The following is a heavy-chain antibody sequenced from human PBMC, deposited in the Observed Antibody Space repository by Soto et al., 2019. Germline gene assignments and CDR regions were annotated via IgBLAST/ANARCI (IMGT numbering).Heavy chain of an antibody. CDR2: MNLDTGGT. Sequence: GASVKVSCKASGGTFSSYAISWVRQAPGQGLEWMGRMNLDTGGTTYAQKFQGRVTMTRDTSINTAYMEVSSVKSDDTAVYYCARAEFSTGPAFYGASRDFDYWGQGTLVTVSS. V-gene: IGHV1-2*06. CDR3: ARAEFSTGPAFYGASRDFDY. D-gene: IGHD4-17*01. J-gene: IGHJ4*02. CDR1: GGTFSSYA.